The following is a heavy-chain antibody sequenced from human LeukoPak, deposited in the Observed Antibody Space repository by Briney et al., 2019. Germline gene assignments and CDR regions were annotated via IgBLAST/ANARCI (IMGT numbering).Heavy chain of an antibody. J-gene: IGHJ4*02. D-gene: IGHD1-20*01. CDR3: AENLLLTGKDY. CDR1: GYTLTSKA. V-gene: IGHV3-23*01. Sequence: GGSLRLSCAAPGYTLTSKAMSSVRQAPGKGLEWVSAISGSGGSTYYADSVKGRFTISRDNSKNTLYLQMNSLRAEDTAVYYSAENLLLTGKDYWGQGTLVTVSS. CDR2: ISGSGGST.